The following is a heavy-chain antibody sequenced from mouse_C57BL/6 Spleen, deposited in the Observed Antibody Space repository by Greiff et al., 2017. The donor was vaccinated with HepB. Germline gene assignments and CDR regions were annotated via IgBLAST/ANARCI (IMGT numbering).Heavy chain of an antibody. CDR3: ARTYYYGSGGYFDY. CDR2: IYPSDSYT. J-gene: IGHJ2*01. D-gene: IGHD1-1*01. Sequence: QVQLQQPGAELVMPGASVKLSCKASGYTFTSYWMHWVKQSPGQGLEWIGEIYPSDSYTNYNQKFKGKSTLTVDKSSSTAYMQLSSLTSEDSAVYYCARTYYYGSGGYFDYWGQGTTLTVSS. V-gene: IGHV1-69*01. CDR1: GYTFTSYW.